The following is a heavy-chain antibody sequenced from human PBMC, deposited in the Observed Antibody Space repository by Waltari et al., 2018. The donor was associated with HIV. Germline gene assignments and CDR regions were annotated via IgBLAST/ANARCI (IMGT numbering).Heavy chain of an antibody. CDR2: IYHSGST. J-gene: IGHJ4*02. D-gene: IGHD6-13*01. Sequence: QVQLQESGPGLVKPSETLSLTCAVSGYSISSGYYWGWIRQPPGKGLEWIGSIYHSGSTYYNPSLKSRVTISVDTSKNQFSLKLSSVTAADTAVYYCARDLGIAAAGMLVGHSGNDYWGQGTLVTVSS. V-gene: IGHV4-38-2*02. CDR3: ARDLGIAAAGMLVGHSGNDY. CDR1: GYSISSGYY.